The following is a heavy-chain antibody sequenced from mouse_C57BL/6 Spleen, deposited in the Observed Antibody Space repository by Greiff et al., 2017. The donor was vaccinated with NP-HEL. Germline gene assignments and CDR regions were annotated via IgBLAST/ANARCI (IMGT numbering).Heavy chain of an antibody. CDR2: ISSGSSTI. Sequence: DVMLVESGGGLVKPGGSLKLSCAASGFTFSDYGMHWVRQAPEKGLEWVAYISSGSSTIDSADTVKGRFTLSRDNDKNTLFLHMTSLRSEDTAMYYCATNWYYFDYWGQGTTLTVST. V-gene: IGHV5-17*01. CDR1: GFTFSDYG. J-gene: IGHJ2*01. D-gene: IGHD4-1*01. CDR3: ATNWYYFDY.